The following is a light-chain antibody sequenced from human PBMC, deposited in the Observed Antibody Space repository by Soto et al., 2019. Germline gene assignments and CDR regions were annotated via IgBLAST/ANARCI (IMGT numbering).Light chain of an antibody. CDR1: QSVNSN. CDR3: QQYNNWPFT. V-gene: IGKV3-15*01. J-gene: IGKJ3*01. Sequence: TQSPGTLSLSPGERATLSCRASQSVNSNLAWYQQKPGQAPRLLIYGASTRATGIPASFIGNGSGTEFTLTASSLQPEDFAVYYCQQYNNWPFTFGPGTKVDIK. CDR2: GAS.